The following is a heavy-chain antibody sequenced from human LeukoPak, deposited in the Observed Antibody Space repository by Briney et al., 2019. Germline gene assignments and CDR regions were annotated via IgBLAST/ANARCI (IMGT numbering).Heavy chain of an antibody. V-gene: IGHV3-23*01. CDR2: ISGSAGST. CDR3: AKRGVDFVVVVAAPSFDS. J-gene: IGHJ4*02. D-gene: IGHD2-15*01. Sequence: GGSLRLSCAASGFTFSSYAMSWVRQAPGKGLEWVSSISGSAGSTYYADSVKGRFTISRDNSKNTLYLQMSSLRAEDTAVFYCAKRGVDFVVVVAAPSFDSWGQGTVVSLFS. CDR1: GFTFSSYA.